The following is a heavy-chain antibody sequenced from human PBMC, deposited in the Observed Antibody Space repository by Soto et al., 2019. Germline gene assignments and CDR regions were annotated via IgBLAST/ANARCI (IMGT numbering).Heavy chain of an antibody. J-gene: IGHJ6*02. Sequence: PGESLKISCKGSGYSFTSYWIGWVRQMPGKGLEWMGIIYPGDSDARYSPSFQGQVTISADKSISTAYLQWSSLKASDTAMYYCATLDGGPHYDFWSGYWPPPYGMDVWGQGTTVTVSS. CDR2: IYPGDSDA. CDR3: ATLDGGPHYDFWSGYWPPPYGMDV. CDR1: GYSFTSYW. D-gene: IGHD3-3*01. V-gene: IGHV5-51*01.